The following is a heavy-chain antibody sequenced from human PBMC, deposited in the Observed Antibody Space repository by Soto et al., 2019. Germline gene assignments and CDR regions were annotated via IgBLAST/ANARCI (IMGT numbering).Heavy chain of an antibody. Sequence: EVQLVESGGGLVQPGGSLRLSCAASGFSFSDSAMHWVRQASGKGLEWIARIRSKANSYIIAYDESVRGRFIISRDDSKNTAYLQMNDLNTEDTAIYYCARGGEMGRNGYWGQGTPVTV. J-gene: IGHJ4*02. CDR1: GFSFSDSA. V-gene: IGHV3-73*02. D-gene: IGHD1-26*01. CDR2: IRSKANSYII. CDR3: ARGGEMGRNGY.